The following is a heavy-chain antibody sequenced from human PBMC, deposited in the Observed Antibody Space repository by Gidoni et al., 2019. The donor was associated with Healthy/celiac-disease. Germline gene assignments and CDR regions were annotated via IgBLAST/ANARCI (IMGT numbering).Heavy chain of an antibody. D-gene: IGHD1-26*01. V-gene: IGHV3-48*02. Sequence: EVQLVESGGGLVQPGGSLRLPCAASGFTFSSYSMNWVRQAPGKGLAWVSYISSSSSTIYYADSVKGRFTISRDNAKNSLYLQMNSLRDEDTAVYYCARDPRIVGALGAFDIWGQGTMVTVSS. CDR1: GFTFSSYS. CDR3: ARDPRIVGALGAFDI. J-gene: IGHJ3*02. CDR2: ISSSSSTI.